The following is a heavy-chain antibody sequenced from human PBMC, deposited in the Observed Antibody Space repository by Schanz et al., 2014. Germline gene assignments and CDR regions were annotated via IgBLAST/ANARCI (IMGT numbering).Heavy chain of an antibody. Sequence: QVQLVQSGAEVKKPGASVKVSCKASGYTFTSDSMHWVRQAPGQGLEWMGMINPSGGSTTYAQKFQGRVTNTADKSTSTAYIDLHILTSEDTAVYYCARGRSFDYWGQGTLVTVSS. CDR3: ARGRSFDY. J-gene: IGHJ4*02. V-gene: IGHV1-46*01. CDR1: GYTFTSDS. CDR2: INPSGGST.